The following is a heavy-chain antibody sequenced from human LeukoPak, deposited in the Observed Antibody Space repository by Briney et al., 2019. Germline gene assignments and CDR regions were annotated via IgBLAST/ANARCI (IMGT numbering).Heavy chain of an antibody. Sequence: GASVKVSCKVSGYTLTELSMHWVRQAPGKGLEWMGGFDPEDGETIYAQKFQGRVTMTEDTSTDTAYMELSSLRSEDTAVYYCAREEYSSSHNYYYYYMDVWGKGTTVTVSS. J-gene: IGHJ6*03. CDR1: GYTLTELS. D-gene: IGHD6-6*01. CDR3: AREEYSSSHNYYYYYMDV. V-gene: IGHV1-24*01. CDR2: FDPEDGET.